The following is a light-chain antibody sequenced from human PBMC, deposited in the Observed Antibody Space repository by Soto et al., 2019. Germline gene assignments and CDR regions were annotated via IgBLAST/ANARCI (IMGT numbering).Light chain of an antibody. J-gene: IGKJ5*01. CDR2: DAS. Sequence: EIVLTQSPATLSLSPGERATLSCRASQSVISYLAWYQQKPGQAPRLLIYDASNRATGSPARFSGSGSGTDFTLTISSLEPEDFAIYYCQQRFNWPPITFGQGTRLEIK. CDR3: QQRFNWPPIT. CDR1: QSVISY. V-gene: IGKV3-11*01.